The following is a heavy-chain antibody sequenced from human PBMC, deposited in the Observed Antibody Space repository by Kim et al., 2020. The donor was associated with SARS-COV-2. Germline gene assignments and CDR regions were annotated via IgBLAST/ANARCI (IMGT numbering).Heavy chain of an antibody. CDR3: ARDSGSSWWGQYNWFDP. D-gene: IGHD6-13*01. CDR1: GYSISSGYY. CDR2: IYHSGST. Sequence: SETLSLTCTVSGYSISSGYYWGWIRQPPGKGLEWIGSIYHSGSTYYNPSLKSRVTISVDTSKNQFSLKLSSVTAADTAVYYCARDSGSSWWGQYNWFDP. V-gene: IGHV4-38-2*02. J-gene: IGHJ5*02.